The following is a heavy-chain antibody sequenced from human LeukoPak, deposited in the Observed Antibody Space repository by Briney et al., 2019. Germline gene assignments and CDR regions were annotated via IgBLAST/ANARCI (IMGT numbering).Heavy chain of an antibody. V-gene: IGHV1-69*13. J-gene: IGHJ4*02. CDR1: GGTFSSYA. Sequence: GASVKVSCKASGGTFSSYAISWVRQAPGQGLEWMGGIIPIFGTANYAQKFQGRVTITADESTSTAYMELSSLRSEDTAVYYCARLPTDYYDSSGYTYWGQGTLVTVSS. CDR3: ARLPTDYYDSSGYTY. D-gene: IGHD3-22*01. CDR2: IIPIFGTA.